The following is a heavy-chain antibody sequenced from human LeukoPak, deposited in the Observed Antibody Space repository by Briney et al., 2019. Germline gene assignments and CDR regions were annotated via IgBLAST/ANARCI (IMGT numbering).Heavy chain of an antibody. V-gene: IGHV1-2*02. CDR3: ARARLVSIVGATTHLDY. Sequence: ASVKVSCKASGYTFTGYYMHWVRQAPGQGLEWMGWINPNSGGTNYAQKFQGRVTMTRDTSISTAYMELSRLRSDDTAVYYCARARLVSIVGATTHLDYWGQGTLVTVSS. D-gene: IGHD1-26*01. CDR1: GYTFTGYY. J-gene: IGHJ4*02. CDR2: INPNSGGT.